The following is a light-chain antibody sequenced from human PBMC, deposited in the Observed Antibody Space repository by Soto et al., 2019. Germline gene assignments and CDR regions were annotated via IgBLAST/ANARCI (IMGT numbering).Light chain of an antibody. CDR3: STWDDSLNSVL. Sequence: QSVLTQPPSASGTPGRRVIISCSGSTSKIGSNTVNWYQQLPATAPKLLIYRDNQRPSGVPDRFSGSKSGTSAYLAISGLQSEDESDYYCSTWDDSLNSVLFGGGTNLTVL. V-gene: IGLV1-44*01. CDR2: RDN. J-gene: IGLJ2*01. CDR1: TSKIGSNT.